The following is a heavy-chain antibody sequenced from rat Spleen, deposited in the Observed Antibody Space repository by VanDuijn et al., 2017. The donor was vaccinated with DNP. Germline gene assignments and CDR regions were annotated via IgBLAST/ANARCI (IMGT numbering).Heavy chain of an antibody. J-gene: IGHJ3*01. D-gene: IGHD1-11*01. CDR1: GFTFSDSY. V-gene: IGHV5-27*01. Sequence: EVQLVESGGDLVQPGRSLKLSCAASGFTFSDSYMAWVRQAPKEGLEWVASITSSGGSTYYPDFVKGRFTIFRDNAKSTLYLQMDSLRSEDKATYYCVTGVYGGYEDWFAHWGQGTLVTVSS. CDR3: VTGVYGGYEDWFAH. CDR2: ITSSGGST.